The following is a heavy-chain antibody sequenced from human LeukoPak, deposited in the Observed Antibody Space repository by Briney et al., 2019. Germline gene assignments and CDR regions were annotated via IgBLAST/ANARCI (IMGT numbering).Heavy chain of an antibody. V-gene: IGHV3-21*01. Sequence: PGGSLRLSCAASGFTFSSYNINWVRKAPGKGLEWVSSISSSSSYIYYADSVKGGFTISRDNAKNSLYLQMNSLRAEDTAVYYCARDKYNWNDAPGEYYFDYWGQGTLVTVSS. J-gene: IGHJ4*02. CDR1: GFTFSSYN. D-gene: IGHD1-1*01. CDR2: ISSSSSYI. CDR3: ARDKYNWNDAPGEYYFDY.